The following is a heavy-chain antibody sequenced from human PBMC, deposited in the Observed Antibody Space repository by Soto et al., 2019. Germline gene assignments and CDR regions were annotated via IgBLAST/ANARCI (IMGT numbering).Heavy chain of an antibody. D-gene: IGHD5-12*01. V-gene: IGHV1-18*01. CDR3: ASCGDVNYYHGMDV. CDR1: GYTFTSYG. CDR2: ISAYNGKT. J-gene: IGHJ6*02. Sequence: QVQLVQSGGEVKKPGASVKLSCTASGYTFTSYGISWVRQAPGQGLEWMGWISAYNGKTNYAQNVQGRVTMTTDTSTRTAYMDLRSLRSDDTAVYYCASCGDVNYYHGMDVWAQGTTVTVSS.